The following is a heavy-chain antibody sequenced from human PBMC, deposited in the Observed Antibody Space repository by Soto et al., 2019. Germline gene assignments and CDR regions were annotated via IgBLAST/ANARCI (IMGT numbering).Heavy chain of an antibody. CDR1: GFTFSSYW. D-gene: IGHD3-3*01. V-gene: IGHV3-74*01. Sequence: EVQLVESGGGLVQPGGSLRLSCAASGFTFSSYWMHWVRQAPGKGLVWVSRINSDGSSTSYADSVKGRFTISRDNAKNTLYLQMNSLRDEDTAVYYCARDPTITIFGVVTTGGMDVRAQGTTVTVSS. CDR2: INSDGSST. J-gene: IGHJ6*02. CDR3: ARDPTITIFGVVTTGGMDV.